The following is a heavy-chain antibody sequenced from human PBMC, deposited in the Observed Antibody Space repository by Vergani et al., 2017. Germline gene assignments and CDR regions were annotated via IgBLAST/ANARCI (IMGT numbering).Heavy chain of an antibody. CDR1: GFTFSSYA. Sequence: VQLVESGGGVVQPGGSLRLSCAASGFTFSSYAMSWVRQAPGKGLEWVSAISGSGGSTYYADSVKGRFTISRDNSKNTLYLQMNSLRAEDTAVYYCAXVFRHIVVVTAFDYWGQGTLVTVSS. D-gene: IGHD2-21*02. CDR2: ISGSGGST. V-gene: IGHV3-23*04. CDR3: AXVFRHIVVVTAFDY. J-gene: IGHJ4*02.